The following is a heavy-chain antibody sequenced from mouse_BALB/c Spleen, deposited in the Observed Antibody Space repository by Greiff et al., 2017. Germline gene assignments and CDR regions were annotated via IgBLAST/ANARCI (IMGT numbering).Heavy chain of an antibody. Sequence: VQLQQSGAELVRPGTSVKVSCKASGYAFTNYLIEWVKQRPGQGLEWIGVINPGSGGTNYNEKFKGKATLTADKSSSTAYMQLSSLTSDDSAVYFCARGAGYFDYWGQGTTLTVSS. V-gene: IGHV1-54*01. CDR2: INPGSGGT. CDR1: GYAFTNYL. D-gene: IGHD3-3*01. CDR3: ARGAGYFDY. J-gene: IGHJ2*01.